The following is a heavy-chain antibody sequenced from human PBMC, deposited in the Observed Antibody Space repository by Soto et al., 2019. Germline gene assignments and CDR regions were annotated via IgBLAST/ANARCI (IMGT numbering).Heavy chain of an antibody. V-gene: IGHV3-23*04. CDR1: GFIFDRFA. CDR3: AKDRAFWFGEGGWFDP. CDR2: IGGSGGRT. J-gene: IGHJ5*02. D-gene: IGHD3-10*01. Sequence: EVQLVESGGGLVQPGGSLRLSCAAPGFIFDRFALSWVRQAPGKGLEWVSGIGGSGGRTYYADSVKGRFTISRDNSKNTLYLQTSSLSAEDTAIYYCAKDRAFWFGEGGWFDPWGQGTLVTVSS.